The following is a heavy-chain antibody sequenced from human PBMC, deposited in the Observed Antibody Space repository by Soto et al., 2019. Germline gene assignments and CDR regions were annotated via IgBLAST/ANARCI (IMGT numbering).Heavy chain of an antibody. D-gene: IGHD3-16*02. CDR1: GGSISSYY. CDR2: IYYSGST. CDR3: ARGALGYYYYMDV. J-gene: IGHJ6*03. V-gene: IGHV4-59*01. Sequence: QVQLQESGPGLVKPSETLSLTCTVSGGSISSYYWSWIRQPPGKGLEWIGYIYYSGSTNYNPSLKSRVTLSVDTSKNQFSLKLSSVTAADTAVYYCARGALGYYYYMDVWGKGTTVTVSS.